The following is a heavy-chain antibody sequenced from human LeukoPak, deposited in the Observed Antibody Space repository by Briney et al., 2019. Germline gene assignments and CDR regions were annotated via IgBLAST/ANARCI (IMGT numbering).Heavy chain of an antibody. J-gene: IGHJ4*02. CDR2: IYTSGST. CDR3: ARDSYSYDISGWVPFDY. CDR1: GGSISSYY. D-gene: IGHD3-22*01. V-gene: IGHV4-4*08. Sequence: SETLSLTCTVSGGSISSYYWSWIRQPPGKGLEWIGRIYTSGSTNYNPSLKSRVTISGDTSKNQFSLRLSSVTAADTAVYYCARDSYSYDISGWVPFDYWGQGTLVTVSS.